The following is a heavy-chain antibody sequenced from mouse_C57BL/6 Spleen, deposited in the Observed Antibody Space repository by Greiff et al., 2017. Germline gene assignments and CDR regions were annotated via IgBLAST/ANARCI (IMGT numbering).Heavy chain of an antibody. CDR1: GYAFSSSW. Sequence: LVESGPELVKPGASVKISCKASGYAFSSSWMNWVKQRPGKGLEWIGRIYPGDGDTNYNGKFKGKATLTADKSSSTAYMQLSSLTSEDSAVYFCARTVSGFAYWGQGTLVTVSA. V-gene: IGHV1-82*01. CDR2: IYPGDGDT. CDR3: ARTVSGFAY. J-gene: IGHJ3*01. D-gene: IGHD4-1*01.